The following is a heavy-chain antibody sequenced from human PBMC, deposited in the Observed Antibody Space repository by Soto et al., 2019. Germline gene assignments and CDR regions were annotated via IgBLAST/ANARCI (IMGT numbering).Heavy chain of an antibody. CDR2: IYPDDSDT. CDR1: GYNFNNYW. CDR3: ARIPFAATGFYFAY. V-gene: IGHV5-51*01. D-gene: IGHD6-13*01. J-gene: IGHJ4*02. Sequence: GESLKISCKASGYNFNNYWIGWVRQMPEKGLEWMGFIYPDDSDTKYSPSFQGQVTISVDKSITTASLQWSSLKASDTAMYYCARIPFAATGFYFAYWAQGTLVTVS.